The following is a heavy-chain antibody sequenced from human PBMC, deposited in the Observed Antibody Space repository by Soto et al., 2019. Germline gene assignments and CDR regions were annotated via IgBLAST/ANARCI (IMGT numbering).Heavy chain of an antibody. CDR2: IIPTLGIA. J-gene: IGHJ2*01. D-gene: IGHD4-4*01. CDR1: GGTFSRHT. Sequence: QVQLVQSGAEVKKPGSSVKVSCKASGGTFSRHTISWVRQAPGQGLEWMGRIIPTLGIANYAQKFQDRVTIAAEKTTSTAYMALSSLRSEDTAVYYCARDESTVTTCYFDLWGRGTLVTVSS. V-gene: IGHV1-69*08. CDR3: ARDESTVTTCYFDL.